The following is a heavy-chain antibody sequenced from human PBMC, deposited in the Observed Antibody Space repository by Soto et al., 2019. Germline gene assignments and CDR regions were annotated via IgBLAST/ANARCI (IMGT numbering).Heavy chain of an antibody. V-gene: IGHV1-3*01. J-gene: IGHJ4*02. Sequence: ASVKVSCKASGYTFRTFVIHWVRQAPGQGLEWMGCIDAGNGNTKYSQKFQGRNTLTRDTSASTAYMELSSLRFEDTAVYYCARGITLPTPLDYWGQGTLVTVSS. CDR3: ARGITLPTPLDY. CDR1: GYTFRTFV. CDR2: IDAGNGNT. D-gene: IGHD1-20*01.